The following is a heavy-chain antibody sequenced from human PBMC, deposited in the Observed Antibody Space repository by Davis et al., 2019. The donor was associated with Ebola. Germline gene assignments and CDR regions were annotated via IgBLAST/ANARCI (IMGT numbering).Heavy chain of an antibody. J-gene: IGHJ4*02. Sequence: ASVKVSCKVSGYTLTELSMHWVRQAPGKGLEWMGWISAYNGNTNYAQKLQGRVTMTTDTSTSTAYMELRSLRSDDTAVYYCARDGRCSSTSCYTGGLDYWGQGTLVTVSS. CDR1: GYTLTELS. V-gene: IGHV1-18*01. CDR2: ISAYNGNT. D-gene: IGHD2-2*02. CDR3: ARDGRCSSTSCYTGGLDY.